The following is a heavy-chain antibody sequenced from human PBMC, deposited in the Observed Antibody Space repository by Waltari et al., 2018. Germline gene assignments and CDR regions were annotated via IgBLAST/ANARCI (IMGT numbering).Heavy chain of an antibody. CDR3: ATMAPADY. D-gene: IGHD3-10*01. J-gene: IGHJ4*02. V-gene: IGHV1-8*02. CDR2: MNTNSGNT. CDR1: GYTFTSYD. Sequence: QVQLVQSGAEVKKPGASVQVYCKASGYTFTSYDIHWVRQATGQGLEWMGWMNTNSGNTGDAQKFQGRVTMTRNTSISTAYMELSSLRSEDTAVYYCATMAPADYWGQGTLVTVSS.